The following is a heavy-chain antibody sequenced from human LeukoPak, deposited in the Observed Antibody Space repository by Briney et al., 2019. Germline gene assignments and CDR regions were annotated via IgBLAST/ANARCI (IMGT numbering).Heavy chain of an antibody. V-gene: IGHV4-59*01. CDR3: ARDYSNHGFDP. J-gene: IGHJ5*02. D-gene: IGHD4-11*01. CDR2: ISYSGSA. Sequence: SETLSLTCTVSGGSIRNYYWSWIRQPPGKGLEWIGYISYSGSANYNPSLKSRVTISVDTSKNQFSLKLSSVTAADTAVYYCARDYSNHGFDPWGQGTLVTVSS. CDR1: GGSIRNYY.